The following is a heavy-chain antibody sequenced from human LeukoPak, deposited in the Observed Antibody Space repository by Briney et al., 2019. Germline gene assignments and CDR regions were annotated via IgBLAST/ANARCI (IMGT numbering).Heavy chain of an antibody. CDR1: GGSISSYY. J-gene: IGHJ6*03. CDR2: IYYSGST. CDR3: ARGCVDYYGSGRYSMYYYYYHLVV. V-gene: IGHV4-59*07. D-gene: IGHD3-10*01. Sequence: PSDTLSLTCTVSGGSISSYYWSWIRQPPGQGLEWIGIIYYSGSTNYNPSHNRRVTISVDTSKNQFSLKLLTVAAADTAVYYCARGCVDYYGSGRYSMYYYYYHLVVWRKGTTVTVSS.